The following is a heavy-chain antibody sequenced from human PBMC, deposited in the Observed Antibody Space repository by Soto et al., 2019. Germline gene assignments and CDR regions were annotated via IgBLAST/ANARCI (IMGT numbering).Heavy chain of an antibody. CDR2: ISWNSGSI. D-gene: IGHD3-22*01. CDR1: GFTFDDYA. V-gene: IGHV3-9*01. CDR3: ARALMWLYTPGYGMDV. Sequence: SLRLSCAASGFTFDDYAMHWVRQAPGKGLEWVSGISWNSGSIGYADSVKGRFTISRDNSKNTLYLQMNSLRAEDTAVYYCARALMWLYTPGYGMDVWGQGTTVTVSS. J-gene: IGHJ6*02.